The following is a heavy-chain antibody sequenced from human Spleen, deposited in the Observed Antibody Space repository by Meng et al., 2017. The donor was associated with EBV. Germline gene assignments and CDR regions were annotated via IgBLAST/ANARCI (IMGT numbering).Heavy chain of an antibody. CDR3: ARGGDSDYEHAY. D-gene: IGHD5-12*01. CDR2: IYYSGST. CDR1: GGSISSGGYY. V-gene: IGHV4-30-4*01. J-gene: IGHJ4*02. Sequence: VPREESGPGLVKPSQTLSLTCAVSGGSISSGGYYWSWIRQPPGKGLEWIGYIYYSGSTYYNPSLKSRVTISVDMSKNQFSLKLSSVTAADTAVYYCARGGDSDYEHAYWGQGTLVTVSS.